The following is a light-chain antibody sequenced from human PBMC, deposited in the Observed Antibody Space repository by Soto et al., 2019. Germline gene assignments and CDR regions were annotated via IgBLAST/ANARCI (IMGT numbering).Light chain of an antibody. CDR1: NSDVGGYNF. V-gene: IGLV2-8*01. CDR2: EVT. Sequence: QSALTQPPSASGSPGQSVTISRTGTNSDVGGYNFVSWYQQHPGKAPKRIIYEVTKRTSGVPDRFSGSKSGKTASLTVSGLQAEDEADYYCSSYAGSNNRYVFGTGTKLTVL. CDR3: SSYAGSNNRYV. J-gene: IGLJ1*01.